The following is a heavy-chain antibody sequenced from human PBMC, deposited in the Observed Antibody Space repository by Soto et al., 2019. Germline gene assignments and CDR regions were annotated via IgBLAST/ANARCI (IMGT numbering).Heavy chain of an antibody. J-gene: IGHJ4*02. D-gene: IGHD6-19*01. CDR1: GYTFTGYY. Sequence: GASVKVSCKASGYTFTGYYMHWVRQAPGQGLEWMGWISAYNGNTNYAQKLQGRVTMTTDTSTSTAYMELRSLRSDDTAVYYCARDVAGTGYFDYWGQGTLVTVSS. V-gene: IGHV1-18*04. CDR3: ARDVAGTGYFDY. CDR2: ISAYNGNT.